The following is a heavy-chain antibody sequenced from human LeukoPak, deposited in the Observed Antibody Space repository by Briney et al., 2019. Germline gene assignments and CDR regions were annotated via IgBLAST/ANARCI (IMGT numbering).Heavy chain of an antibody. J-gene: IGHJ4*02. D-gene: IGHD4-17*01. Sequence: GGSLRLSCATSGFTFNNYAMSWVRQAPGKGLEWVSAISSSGGSTFYADSVKGRFTISRDNSKNTVYLQMNSLRPEDTAVYYCAARRLTVTTEIDYWGQGALVTVSS. CDR2: ISSSGGST. V-gene: IGHV3-23*01. CDR3: AARRLTVTTEIDY. CDR1: GFTFNNYA.